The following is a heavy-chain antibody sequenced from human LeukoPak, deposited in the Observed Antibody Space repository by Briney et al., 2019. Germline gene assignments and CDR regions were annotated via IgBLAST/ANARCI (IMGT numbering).Heavy chain of an antibody. CDR1: GYSFTSYW. V-gene: IGHV5-51*01. J-gene: IGHJ6*02. D-gene: IGHD3-3*01. CDR3: ARLSITTFGPYYYYYGMDV. Sequence: GESLKISCKGSGYSFTSYWIGWVRQMPGKGLEWMGIIYPGDSDTRYSPSFQGQVTISADKSISTAYLQWSSLKASDTAMYYCARLSITTFGPYYYYYGMDVWGQGTTVTVSS. CDR2: IYPGDSDT.